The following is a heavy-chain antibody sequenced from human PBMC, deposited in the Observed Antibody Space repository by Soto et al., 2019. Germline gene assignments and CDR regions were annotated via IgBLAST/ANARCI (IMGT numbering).Heavy chain of an antibody. CDR1: GYTFTNYY. J-gene: IGHJ4*02. CDR3: AREPNESYYFDY. Sequence: GTSVKVSCKASGYTFTNYYIHWVRQAPGQGLEWLGIIRPSGGRTEYAQRFQGRVTMTRDTSTSTVYMELTSLTSDDTAVYYCAREPNESYYFDYWGQGTLVTVSS. V-gene: IGHV1-46*01. CDR2: IRPSGGRT. D-gene: IGHD5-18*01.